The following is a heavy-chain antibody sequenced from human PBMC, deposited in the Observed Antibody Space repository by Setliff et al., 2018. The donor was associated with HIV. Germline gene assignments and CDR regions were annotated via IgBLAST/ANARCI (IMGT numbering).Heavy chain of an antibody. V-gene: IGHV1-2*02. D-gene: IGHD3-10*01. CDR2: INPNSGGT. J-gene: IGHJ6*03. CDR1: GYSFTGYY. Sequence: GASVKVSCKASGYSFTGYYMHWVRQAPGQGLEWMGWINPNSGGTQYAQKFQGRVTMTRDTSISTGSMELSRLRSDDTAVYYCARDIGCYWDYHYYMDVWGKGTTVTVSS. CDR3: ARDIGCYWDYHYYMDV.